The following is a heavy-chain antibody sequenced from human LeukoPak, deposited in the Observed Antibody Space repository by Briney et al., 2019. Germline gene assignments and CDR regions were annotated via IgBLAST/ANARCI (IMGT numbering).Heavy chain of an antibody. D-gene: IGHD3-10*01. Sequence: PSETLSLTCTVSGGSISSSSYYWGWIRQPPGKGLEWIGSIYYSGSTYYNPSLKSRVTISVDTSKNRFSLKLSSVTAADTAVYYCARHAETLLWFGELYYFDYWGQGTLVTVSS. CDR1: GGSISSSSYY. J-gene: IGHJ4*02. CDR2: IYYSGST. CDR3: ARHAETLLWFGELYYFDY. V-gene: IGHV4-39*01.